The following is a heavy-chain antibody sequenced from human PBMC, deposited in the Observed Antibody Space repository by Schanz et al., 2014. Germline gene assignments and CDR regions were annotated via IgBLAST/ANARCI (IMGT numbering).Heavy chain of an antibody. D-gene: IGHD2-15*01. CDR2: IYNGGGGRT. Sequence: EVQLVESGGGLIQPGGSLRLSCAASGYTVSSNYMSWVRQAPGKGLEWVSVIYNGGGGRTYYADYVKGRFTISSDNSKNTVFLQMNSLRAEDTGVYYCAGAAYCRGAGCALYYAMDVWGQGTTVTVSS. CDR1: GYTVSSNY. CDR3: AGAAYCRGAGCALYYAMDV. V-gene: IGHV3-53*01. J-gene: IGHJ6*02.